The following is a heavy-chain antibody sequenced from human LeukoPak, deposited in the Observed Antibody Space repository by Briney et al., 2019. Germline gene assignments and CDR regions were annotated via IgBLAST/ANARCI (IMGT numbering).Heavy chain of an antibody. CDR3: ARISGSIYYYGLDV. Sequence: SETLSLTRTVSGGSISSYYWSWIRQPPGKGLEWIGYIYYSGSTNYNPSLKSRVTISVDTSKNQFSLKLSSVTAADTAVYYCARISGSIYYYGLDVWGQGTTVTVSS. V-gene: IGHV4-59*01. D-gene: IGHD3-10*01. J-gene: IGHJ6*02. CDR1: GGSISSYY. CDR2: IYYSGST.